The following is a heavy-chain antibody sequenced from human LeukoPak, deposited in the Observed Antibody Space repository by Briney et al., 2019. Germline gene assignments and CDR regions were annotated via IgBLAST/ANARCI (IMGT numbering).Heavy chain of an antibody. CDR2: IYYSGST. V-gene: IGHV4-59*01. CDR1: GGSMSTYH. Sequence: SSETLSLTCTVSGGSMSTYHWSWIRQPPGKGLEWIGYIYYSGSTNYDPSLKSRATISVDTSKNQFSLNLNSVTAADTAVYYCAREILPYFYDSSGSDWYFDLWGRGTLVTVSS. D-gene: IGHD3-22*01. CDR3: AREILPYFYDSSGSDWYFDL. J-gene: IGHJ2*01.